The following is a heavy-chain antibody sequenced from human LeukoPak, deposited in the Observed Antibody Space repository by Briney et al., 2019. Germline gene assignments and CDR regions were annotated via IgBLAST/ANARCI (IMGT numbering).Heavy chain of an antibody. CDR3: ARDKAVTPGLVLDY. D-gene: IGHD6-19*01. CDR1: GYTFTDYY. J-gene: IGHJ4*02. V-gene: IGHV1-2*02. CDR2: INLNSGST. Sequence: ASVKVSCKASGYTFTDYYMHWWRQGPGQGLEWMGWINLNSGSTRYAQNFQGRVTLARDTSISTAYMDLNSLRSDDTAVYYCARDKAVTPGLVLDYWGQGTLVTVSS.